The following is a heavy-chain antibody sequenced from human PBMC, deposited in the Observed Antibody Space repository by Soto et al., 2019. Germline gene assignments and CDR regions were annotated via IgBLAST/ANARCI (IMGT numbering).Heavy chain of an antibody. J-gene: IGHJ5*02. Sequence: ASVKVSCKASGYTFTSNTIHWVRQAPGQRLEWMGWINAGNGDTKYSQYFQDRVTFSRDTSASTAYLEVNSPRSDDTAMYYCTKSHSSLSDNWLGPWGQGTLVTVSS. D-gene: IGHD6-19*01. CDR2: INAGNGDT. CDR1: GYTFTSNT. CDR3: TKSHSSLSDNWLGP. V-gene: IGHV1-3*01.